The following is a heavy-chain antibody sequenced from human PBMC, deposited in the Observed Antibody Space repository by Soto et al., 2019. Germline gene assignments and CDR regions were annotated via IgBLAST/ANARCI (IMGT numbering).Heavy chain of an antibody. Sequence: ASVKVSCKASGYTFTSYAMHWVRQAPGQRLEWMGRINAGNGNTKYSQKFQGRVTITRDTSASTAYMELSSLRSEDTAVYYCARALITFGGVIVRWWFDYWGQGTLVTVSS. CDR2: INAGNGNT. CDR3: ARALITFGGVIVRWWFDY. D-gene: IGHD3-16*02. CDR1: GYTFTSYA. J-gene: IGHJ4*02. V-gene: IGHV1-3*01.